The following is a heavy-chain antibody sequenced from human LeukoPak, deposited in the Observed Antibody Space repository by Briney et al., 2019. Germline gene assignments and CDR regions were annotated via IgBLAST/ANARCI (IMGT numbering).Heavy chain of an antibody. J-gene: IGHJ5*02. CDR3: ARDHSIDDKSWWLDP. CDR1: GDTFTRNW. D-gene: IGHD1-1*01. V-gene: IGHV1-46*01. Sequence: GASVKVSCKTSGDTFTRNWMHWIRQGPGQALEWVGVINPTGDYTMYAQKFQGRVIVTRDMSSNTDYMELGSLRSDDTAVYYCARDHSIDDKSWWLDPWGQGTLVTVSS. CDR2: INPTGDYT.